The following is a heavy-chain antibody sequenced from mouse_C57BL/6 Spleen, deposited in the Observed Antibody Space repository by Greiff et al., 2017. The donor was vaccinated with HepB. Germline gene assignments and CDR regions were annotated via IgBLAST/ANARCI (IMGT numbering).Heavy chain of an antibody. D-gene: IGHD1-1*01. J-gene: IGHJ2*01. CDR2: IYPGSGST. CDR3: ARGGDYGSPFDY. Sequence: QVQLQQPGAELVKPGASVKMSCKASGYTFTSYWITWVKQRPGQGLEWIGDIYPGSGSTNYNEKFKSKATLTVDTASSTAYMQLSSLTSEDSAVYYCARGGDYGSPFDYWGQGTTLTVSS. CDR1: GYTFTSYW. V-gene: IGHV1-55*01.